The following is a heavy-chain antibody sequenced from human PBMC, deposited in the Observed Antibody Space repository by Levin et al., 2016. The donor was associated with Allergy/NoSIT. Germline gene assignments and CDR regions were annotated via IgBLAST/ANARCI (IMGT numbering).Heavy chain of an antibody. Sequence: GESLKISCAASGFTFNTYAMAWVRQAPGKGLEWVSHIGIGSETKYYADSVKGRFTISRDDAKNSLYLQMNSLRAEDSAVYYCARDPYSHGEKTFDYWGQGTLVTVSS. V-gene: IGHV3-48*01. CDR2: IGIGSETK. J-gene: IGHJ4*02. D-gene: IGHD5-18*01. CDR1: GFTFNTYA. CDR3: ARDPYSHGEKTFDY.